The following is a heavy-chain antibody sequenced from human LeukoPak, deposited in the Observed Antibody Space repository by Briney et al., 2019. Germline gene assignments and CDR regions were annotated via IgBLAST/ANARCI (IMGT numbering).Heavy chain of an antibody. D-gene: IGHD3-3*01. CDR3: ARVHYDFWSGSINWFDP. CDR1: GYTFTSYG. CDR2: ISAYNGNT. V-gene: IGHV1-18*01. J-gene: IGHJ5*02. Sequence: ASVKVSCKASGYTFTSYGISWVRQAPGQGLEWMGWISAYNGNTNYAQKPQGRVTMTTDTSTSTAYMELRSLRSDDAAVYYCARVHYDFWSGSINWFDPWGQGTLVTVSS.